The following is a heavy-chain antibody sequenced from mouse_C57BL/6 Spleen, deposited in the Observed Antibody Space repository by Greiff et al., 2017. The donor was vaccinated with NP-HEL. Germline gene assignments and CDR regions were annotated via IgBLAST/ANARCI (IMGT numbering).Heavy chain of an antibody. V-gene: IGHV1-64*01. J-gene: IGHJ1*03. Sequence: VQLQQSGAELVKPGASVKLSCKASGYTFTSYWMHWVKQRPGQGLEWIGMIHPNSGSTNYNEKFKSKATLTVDKSSSTAYMQLSSLTSEDSAVYYCARDSSYWYFDVWGTGTTVTVSS. CDR1: GYTFTSYW. CDR2: IHPNSGST. CDR3: ARDSSYWYFDV. D-gene: IGHD1-1*01.